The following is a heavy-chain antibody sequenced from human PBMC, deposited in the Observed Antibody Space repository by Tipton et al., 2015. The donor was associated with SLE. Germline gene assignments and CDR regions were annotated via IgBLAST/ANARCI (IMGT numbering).Heavy chain of an antibody. V-gene: IGHV4-34*01. Sequence: TLSLTCAVYGGSFSGYYWIWIRQPPGKGLEWIGEINHSGSTNYNPSLKSRVTISVDTSKNQFSLKLSSVTAADTAVYYCARTGYSSSWLYFQHWGQGTLVTVSS. CDR2: INHSGST. CDR1: GGSFSGYY. CDR3: ARTGYSSSWLYFQH. J-gene: IGHJ1*01. D-gene: IGHD6-13*01.